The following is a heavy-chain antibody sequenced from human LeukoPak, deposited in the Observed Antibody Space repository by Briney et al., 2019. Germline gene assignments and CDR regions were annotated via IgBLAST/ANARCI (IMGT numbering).Heavy chain of an antibody. CDR3: ARSWTRLAYFDY. D-gene: IGHD6-13*01. Sequence: GGSLRLSCAASGFTFSSYAMSWVRQAPGKGLEWVSTISGSGGSTYYADSVKGRFTISRDNAKNSLYLQMNSLRAEDTAVYYCARSWTRLAYFDYWGQGTLVTVSS. CDR2: ISGSGGST. J-gene: IGHJ4*02. CDR1: GFTFSSYA. V-gene: IGHV3-23*01.